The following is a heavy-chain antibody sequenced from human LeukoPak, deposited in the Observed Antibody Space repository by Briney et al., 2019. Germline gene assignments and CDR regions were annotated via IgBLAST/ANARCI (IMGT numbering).Heavy chain of an antibody. CDR2: IYTSGST. CDR3: ARDGDDFWSGYGIDY. V-gene: IGHV4-4*07. D-gene: IGHD3-3*01. CDR1: GGSISSYY. J-gene: IGHJ4*02. Sequence: SQTLSLTCTVSGGSISSYYWSWIRQPAGKGLEWIGRIYTSGSTNYNPSLKSRVTMSVDTSKNQFSLKLSSVTAADTAVYYCARDGDDFWSGYGIDYWGQGTLVTVSS.